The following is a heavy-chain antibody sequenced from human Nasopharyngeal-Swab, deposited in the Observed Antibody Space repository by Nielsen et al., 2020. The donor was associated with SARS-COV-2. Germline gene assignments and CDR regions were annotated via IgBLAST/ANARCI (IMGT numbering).Heavy chain of an antibody. Sequence: ASVKVSCKASGYTFTSYAMNWVRQAPGQGLEWMGWINTNTGNPTYAQGFTGRFVFSLDTSVSTAYLQISSLKAEDTAVYYCAREKRGVTLEGGYYYGMDVWGQGTTVTVSS. CDR3: AREKRGVTLEGGYYYGMDV. J-gene: IGHJ6*02. CDR2: INTNTGNP. D-gene: IGHD3-10*01. CDR1: GYTFTSYA. V-gene: IGHV7-4-1*02.